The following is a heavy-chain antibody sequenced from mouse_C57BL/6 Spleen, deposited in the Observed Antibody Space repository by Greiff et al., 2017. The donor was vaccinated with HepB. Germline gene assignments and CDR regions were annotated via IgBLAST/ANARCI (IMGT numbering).Heavy chain of an antibody. CDR1: GYTFTSYG. V-gene: IGHV1-81*01. D-gene: IGHD1-1*01. CDR3: ARDYGSSPEGYFDV. J-gene: IGHJ1*03. CDR2: IYPRSGNT. Sequence: VQLQQSGAELARPGASVKLSCKASGYTFTSYGISWVKQRTGQGLEWIGEIYPRSGNTYYNEKFKGKATLTADKSSSTAYMELRSLTSEESAVYFCARDYGSSPEGYFDVWGTVTTVTVSS.